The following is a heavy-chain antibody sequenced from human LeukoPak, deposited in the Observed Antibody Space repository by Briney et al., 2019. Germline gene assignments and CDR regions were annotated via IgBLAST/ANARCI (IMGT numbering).Heavy chain of an antibody. D-gene: IGHD6-13*01. V-gene: IGHV4-59*01. CDR2: IYYSGST. Sequence: SETLSLPCTVSGGSISSYYWSWIRQPPGKGLEWIGYIYYSGSTNYNPSLKSRVTISVDTSKNQFSLKLSSVTAADTAVYYCARAGTRGYYYYYYYMDVWGKGTTVTISS. CDR1: GGSISSYY. J-gene: IGHJ6*03. CDR3: ARAGTRGYYYYYYYMDV.